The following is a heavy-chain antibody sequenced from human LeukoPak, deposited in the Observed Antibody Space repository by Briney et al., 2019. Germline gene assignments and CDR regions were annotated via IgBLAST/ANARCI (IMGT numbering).Heavy chain of an antibody. D-gene: IGHD1-26*01. V-gene: IGHV3-30*02. CDR1: GFTFRSYA. CDR3: AKVRSPLGFDAFDI. J-gene: IGHJ3*02. Sequence: PGGSLRLSCEASGFTFRSYAMHWVRQAPGKGLEWVAFIRYDGSNKYYADSVKGRFTISRDNSKNTLYLQMNSLRAEDTAVYYCAKVRSPLGFDAFDIWGQGTMVTVSS. CDR2: IRYDGSNK.